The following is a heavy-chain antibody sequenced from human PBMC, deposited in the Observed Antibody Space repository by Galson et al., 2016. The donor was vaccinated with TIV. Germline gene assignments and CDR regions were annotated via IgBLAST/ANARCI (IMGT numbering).Heavy chain of an antibody. CDR1: GYRFIGYY. D-gene: IGHD2-21*01. Sequence: SVKVSCKASGYRFIGYYIHWVRQAPGRGPEWMGCINPGNGDTKYAQIFQGSVTLTWDTSVSTAYMELTSLGSDDTAVYFCAKESDWGVAEFDFWGQGTPVSVSS. J-gene: IGHJ4*02. CDR3: AKESDWGVAEFDF. CDR2: INPGNGDT. V-gene: IGHV1-2*02.